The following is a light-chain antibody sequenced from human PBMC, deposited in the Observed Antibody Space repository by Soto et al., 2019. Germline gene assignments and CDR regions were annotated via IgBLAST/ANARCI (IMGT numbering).Light chain of an antibody. CDR3: QQYNNWPPLT. CDR2: GAS. CDR1: QSVSSN. Sequence: EIVMTQSPATLSVSPGERATLSCRASQSVSSNLAWYQQKPGQAPRLLLYGASTRATGIPARFSGSGSGTECTITSSSLPSEDFAVYDGQQYNNWPPLTVGGGTKVEIK. J-gene: IGKJ4*01. V-gene: IGKV3D-15*01.